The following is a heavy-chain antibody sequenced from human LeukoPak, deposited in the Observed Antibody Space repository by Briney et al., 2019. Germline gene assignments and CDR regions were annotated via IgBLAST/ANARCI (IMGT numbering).Heavy chain of an antibody. CDR3: ARLRYYDSSGYYYYYYYMDV. D-gene: IGHD3-22*01. CDR2: IYYSGST. Sequence: SETLSLTCTVSGGSISSSSYYWGWIRQPPGKGLEWIGSIYYSGSTYYNPSLKSRVTISVATSKNQFSLKLSSVTAADTAVYYCARLRYYDSSGYYYYYYYMDVWGKGTTVTVSS. J-gene: IGHJ6*03. V-gene: IGHV4-39*01. CDR1: GGSISSSSYY.